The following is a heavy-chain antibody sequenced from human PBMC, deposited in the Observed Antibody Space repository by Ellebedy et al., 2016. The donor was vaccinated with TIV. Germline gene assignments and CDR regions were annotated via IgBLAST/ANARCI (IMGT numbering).Heavy chain of an antibody. Sequence: PGGSLRLSCKGFGYSFTNYWIVWVRQMPGKGLEWMGVISPADSILRSSQSFQGQVTISADKSISTAYLQWSSLKASDSAMYYCARQSQGGGESGVFDIWGQGTLLTVSS. CDR3: ARQSQGGGESGVFDI. J-gene: IGHJ3*02. V-gene: IGHV5-51*01. CDR1: GYSFTNYW. CDR2: ISPADSIL. D-gene: IGHD3-16*01.